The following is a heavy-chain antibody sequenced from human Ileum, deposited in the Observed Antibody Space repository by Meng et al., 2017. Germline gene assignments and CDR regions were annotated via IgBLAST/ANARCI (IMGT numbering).Heavy chain of an antibody. Sequence: ASVKVSCKASGYMFIDYYIHWIRQAPGQGLQWMAYIKPNNFGYKKYAQRFQGRVTVTTDTSISTAYMELSSLRSDDTAVYFCARDAYTGGENAHDIWGQETMVTVSS. J-gene: IGHJ3*02. D-gene: IGHD1-1*01. CDR2: IKPNNFGYK. CDR3: ARDAYTGGENAHDI. CDR1: GYMFIDYY. V-gene: IGHV1-2*02.